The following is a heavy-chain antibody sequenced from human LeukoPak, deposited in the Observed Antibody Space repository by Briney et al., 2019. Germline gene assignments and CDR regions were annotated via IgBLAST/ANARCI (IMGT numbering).Heavy chain of an antibody. J-gene: IGHJ4*02. CDR2: IWYDGSNK. CDR3: ARGYSYGYPIDY. V-gene: IGHV3-33*01. Sequence: GGSLRLSCAASGFTFSSYGMHWVRQAPGKGLEWVAVIWYDGSNKYYADSVKGRFTISRDNSKNTLYLQMNSLRAEDTAVYYCARGYSYGYPIDYWGQETLVPVPS. D-gene: IGHD5-18*01. CDR1: GFTFSSYG.